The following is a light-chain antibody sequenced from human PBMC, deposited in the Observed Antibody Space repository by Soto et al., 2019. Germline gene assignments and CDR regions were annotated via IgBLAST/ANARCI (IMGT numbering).Light chain of an antibody. CDR1: SSDVGGYNY. J-gene: IGLJ1*01. Sequence: QSALTQPASVSGSPGQSITISCTGTSSDVGGYNYVSWYQQHPGKAPKLMIYEVSNRPSGVSNRFSGSKSGNTASLTISGLQAEDEADYYCSSYTSSSPLCVFGTGTQLTVL. CDR2: EVS. V-gene: IGLV2-14*01. CDR3: SSYTSSSPLCV.